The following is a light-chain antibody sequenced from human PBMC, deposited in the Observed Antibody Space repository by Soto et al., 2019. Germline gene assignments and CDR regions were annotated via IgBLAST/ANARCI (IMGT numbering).Light chain of an antibody. CDR1: SSDVGGYNY. CDR3: SSYAGSSNV. CDR2: EVN. Sequence: QSALTQPPSASGSPGQSVAISCTGTSSDVGGYNYVSWYQQHPGKAPKLMIYEVNKRPSGVPDRFSGSKSGNTASLTVSGLQSEDEADDYCSSYAGSSNVIGTGTKLTVL. J-gene: IGLJ1*01. V-gene: IGLV2-8*01.